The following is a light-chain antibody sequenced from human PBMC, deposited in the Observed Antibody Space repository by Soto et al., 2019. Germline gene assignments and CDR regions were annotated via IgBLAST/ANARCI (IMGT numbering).Light chain of an antibody. CDR2: AAS. J-gene: IGKJ1*01. Sequence: DIQMTQSPSSLSASVGDRVTITCRASQSISSYLNWYQQKPGKAPKLLIYAASSLQSGVPSRLSGSGSGGDFTLTISSLEPEDFATYYCQQNYSTPWTFGQGTKVEIK. V-gene: IGKV1-39*01. CDR3: QQNYSTPWT. CDR1: QSISSY.